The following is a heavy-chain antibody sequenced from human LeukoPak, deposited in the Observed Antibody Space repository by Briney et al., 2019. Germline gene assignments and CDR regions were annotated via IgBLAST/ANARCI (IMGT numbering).Heavy chain of an antibody. D-gene: IGHD6-13*01. CDR3: ARIKSTRIAAAPFDY. V-gene: IGHV1-18*01. Sequence: ASVKVSCKASGYTFTTYGITWVRQAPGQGLEWMGWISAYNGDANYAQKLQGRFTMTTDTSTSTAYMELRSLRSDDTAVYYCARIKSTRIAAAPFDYWGQGTLVTVSS. CDR2: ISAYNGDA. CDR1: GYTFTTYG. J-gene: IGHJ4*02.